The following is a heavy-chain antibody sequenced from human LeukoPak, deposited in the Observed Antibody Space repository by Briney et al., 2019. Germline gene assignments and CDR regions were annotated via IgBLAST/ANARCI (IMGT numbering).Heavy chain of an antibody. CDR2: IYYSGST. V-gene: IGHV4-59*08. CDR3: ARGVVPGDLYNWFDP. CDR1: GGSISTYY. Sequence: PSETLSLICSVSGGSISTYYWNWIRQPPGKGLEWIGYIYYSGSTNYNPSLKSRVTISIDTSKNQFSLKMSSVTAADTAIYYCARGVVPGDLYNWFDPWGQGTLVIVSS. J-gene: IGHJ5*02. D-gene: IGHD3-3*01.